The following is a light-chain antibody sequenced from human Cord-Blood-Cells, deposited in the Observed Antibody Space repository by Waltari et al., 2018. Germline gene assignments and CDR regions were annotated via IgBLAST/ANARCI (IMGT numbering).Light chain of an antibody. V-gene: IGLV1-47*01. Sequence: QSVLTQPPSASGPPGQRVTISCSGSSSNIGSNYVYWYHQLPGPAPKLPIYRNNRRPSGVPDRFSGAKSGTSASLAISGLRSEDEADYYCAAWDDSLSCWVFGGGTKLTVL. CDR3: AAWDDSLSCWV. CDR2: RNN. CDR1: SSNIGSNY. J-gene: IGLJ3*02.